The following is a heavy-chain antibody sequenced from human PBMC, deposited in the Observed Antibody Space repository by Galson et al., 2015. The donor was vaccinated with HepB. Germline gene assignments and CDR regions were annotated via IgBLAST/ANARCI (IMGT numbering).Heavy chain of an antibody. CDR1: GYTFTDYY. D-gene: IGHD6-13*01. J-gene: IGHJ5*02. Sequence: SVKVSCKASGYTFTDYYMYWVRQAPGQGLEWMGWINPTTGGINYELKFQGRVTMTRDTSIRTAYMELSSLRSDDTAVYYCTRDAKKQAVFNWFDPWGQGTLVTVSS. V-gene: IGHV1-2*02. CDR3: TRDAKKQAVFNWFDP. CDR2: INPTTGGI.